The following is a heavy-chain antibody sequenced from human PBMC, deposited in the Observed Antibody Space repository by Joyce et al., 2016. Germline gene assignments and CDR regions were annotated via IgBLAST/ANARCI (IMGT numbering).Heavy chain of an antibody. Sequence: QVHLVESGGGVAQPGRSLRLSCVASGFTFSKYGMHWVSQAPGKGLEWVAVIAYDGDNKYYLASVKGRFTISRDNSKSTLYLQLNSLTTEDTGVYFCVKDNGDAGYYFHGLDVWGRETTVAVPS. CDR1: GFTFSKYG. J-gene: IGHJ6*02. CDR3: VKDNGDAGYYFHGLDV. V-gene: IGHV3-30*18. D-gene: IGHD4-17*01. CDR2: IAYDGDNK.